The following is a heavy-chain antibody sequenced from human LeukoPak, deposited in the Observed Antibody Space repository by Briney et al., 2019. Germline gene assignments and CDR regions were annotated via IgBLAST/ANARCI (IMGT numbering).Heavy chain of an antibody. J-gene: IGHJ4*02. CDR1: GGSFSDYY. CDR3: ARPGRAAGLYYFDS. V-gene: IGHV4-34*01. D-gene: IGHD6-13*01. Sequence: SETLSLTCAVYGGSFSDYYWSWIRQPPGKGLEWIGEINHSGSTNYNPSLKSRVTISVDTSKNQFSLKLTSVTAADTAVYYCARPGRAAGLYYFDSWGQGTLVTVSS. CDR2: INHSGST.